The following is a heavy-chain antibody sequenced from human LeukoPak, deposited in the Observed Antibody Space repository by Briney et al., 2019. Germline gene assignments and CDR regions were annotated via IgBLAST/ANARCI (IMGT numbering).Heavy chain of an antibody. Sequence: PSETLSLTCTVSGGSITSHYWSWIRQPAGREVEWIGRVYNTGSTKYNPSLESRVTMSVDTSSNRFSLRLRSVTAADTAVYYCARDLLGDYGTFDIWGQGAMVTVSS. J-gene: IGHJ3*02. CDR1: GGSITSHY. D-gene: IGHD4-17*01. CDR2: VYNTGST. V-gene: IGHV4-4*07. CDR3: ARDLLGDYGTFDI.